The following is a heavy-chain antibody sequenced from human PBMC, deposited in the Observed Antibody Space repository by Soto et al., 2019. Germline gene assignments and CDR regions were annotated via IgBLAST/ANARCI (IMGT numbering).Heavy chain of an antibody. CDR3: ARGECSGGSCYSGPEYFQH. CDR1: GFTFSSYG. Sequence: GGSLRLSCAASGFTFSSYGMHWVRQAPGKGLEWVAVIWYDGSNKYYADSVKGRFTISRDNSKNTLYLQMNSLRAEDTAVYYCARGECSGGSCYSGPEYFQHWGQGTLVTVSS. V-gene: IGHV3-33*01. CDR2: IWYDGSNK. D-gene: IGHD2-15*01. J-gene: IGHJ1*01.